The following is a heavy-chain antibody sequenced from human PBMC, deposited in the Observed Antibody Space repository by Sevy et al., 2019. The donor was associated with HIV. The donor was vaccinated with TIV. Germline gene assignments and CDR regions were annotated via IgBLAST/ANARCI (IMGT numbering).Heavy chain of an antibody. J-gene: IGHJ3*02. D-gene: IGHD3-22*01. V-gene: IGHV3-30*02. CDR3: STTDSSGYYGYAFDI. CDR1: GFTFSSYG. Sequence: GGSLRLSCAASGFTFSSYGMHWVRQAPGKGLEWVAFIRYDGSNKYYADSVKGRFTISRDNAKNSLYLQMNSLRAEDTAVYYCSTTDSSGYYGYAFDIWGQGTMVTVSS. CDR2: IRYDGSNK.